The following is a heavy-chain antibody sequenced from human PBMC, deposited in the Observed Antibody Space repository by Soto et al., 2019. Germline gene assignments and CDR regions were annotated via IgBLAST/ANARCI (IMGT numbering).Heavy chain of an antibody. J-gene: IGHJ4*02. CDR3: VRSKGGYSYGTPFDY. D-gene: IGHD5-18*01. Sequence: ASVKVSCKASGYTFTSYDINWVRQSTGQGLEWMGWMNPNSGNTGYAQNFQGRVTMTRSTSISTAYMELSSLRPEDTALYYCVRSKGGYSYGTPFDYWGQGTLVTVSS. CDR1: GYTFTSYD. CDR2: MNPNSGNT. V-gene: IGHV1-8*01.